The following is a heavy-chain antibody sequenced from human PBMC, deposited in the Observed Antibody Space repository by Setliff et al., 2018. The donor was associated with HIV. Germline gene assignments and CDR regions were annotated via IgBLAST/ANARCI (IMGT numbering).Heavy chain of an antibody. CDR3: ARGPTEVVAPGMAGDYYYYYMDV. V-gene: IGHV1-69*13. J-gene: IGHJ6*03. CDR2: IIPIFGTA. CDR1: GGTFSSYA. D-gene: IGHD2-15*01. Sequence: GASVKVSCKASGGTFSSYAISWVRQAPGQGLEWMGWIIPIFGTANYAQQFQGRVTITADESTSTAYMELSSLRSEDTAVYYCARGPTEVVAPGMAGDYYYYYMDVWGKGTTVTVSS.